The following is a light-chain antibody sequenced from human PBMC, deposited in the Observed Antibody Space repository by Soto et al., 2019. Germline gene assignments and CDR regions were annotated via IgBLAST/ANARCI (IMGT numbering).Light chain of an antibody. J-gene: IGKJ4*01. CDR1: QSVRSNY. CDR2: GAS. Sequence: EIVLTQSPGTLSLSSGERATLSCRASQSVRSNYLAWYQQKPGQAPRILIYGASSRATGIPDRFGGSGSGTDCTLTISRLEPEDFAVYYCQQYASSPLTFGGGTKVEIK. CDR3: QQYASSPLT. V-gene: IGKV3-20*01.